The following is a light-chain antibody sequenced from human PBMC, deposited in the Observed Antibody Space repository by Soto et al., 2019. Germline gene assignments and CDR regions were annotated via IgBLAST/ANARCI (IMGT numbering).Light chain of an antibody. Sequence: QSVLTQPPSASGTPGQRVNISCSGSSSNIGSNYVYWYQQLPGTAPKLLIYDNYKRPSGIPDRFSGSTSGTSATLAIAGLQTGDEADYYCDSWDNSLSVVLFGGGTKLTVL. V-gene: IGLV1-51*01. J-gene: IGLJ2*01. CDR2: DNY. CDR3: DSWDNSLSVVL. CDR1: SSNIGSNY.